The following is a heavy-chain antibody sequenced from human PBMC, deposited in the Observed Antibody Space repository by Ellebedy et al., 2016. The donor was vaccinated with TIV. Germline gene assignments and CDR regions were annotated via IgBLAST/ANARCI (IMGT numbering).Heavy chain of an antibody. CDR2: INQDGSDK. CDR1: GFSFRSYW. Sequence: GGSLRLSCVVSGFSFRSYWMTWVRQAPGKGLEWVANINQDGSDKYYVDSVRGRFTISRDNAKNSLNLQLNSLRDEDTAVYYCATDGSYGDYRSPTHAFEIWGQGTMVTVSS. CDR3: ATDGSYGDYRSPTHAFEI. V-gene: IGHV3-7*01. D-gene: IGHD4-17*01. J-gene: IGHJ3*02.